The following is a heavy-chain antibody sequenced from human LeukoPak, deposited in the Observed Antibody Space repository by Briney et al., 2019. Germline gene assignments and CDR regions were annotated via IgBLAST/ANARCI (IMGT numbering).Heavy chain of an antibody. CDR3: AGDSSGYSVTIDY. CDR2: IYYSGST. Sequence: SETLSLTCTVSGESISGLYWTWIRQPPGKGLEWIGYIYYSGSTNYNPSLKSRVTISVDTSKNQFSLKLSSVTAADTAVYYCAGDSSGYSVTIDYWGQGTLVTVSS. D-gene: IGHD3-22*01. J-gene: IGHJ4*02. CDR1: GESISGLY. V-gene: IGHV4-59*08.